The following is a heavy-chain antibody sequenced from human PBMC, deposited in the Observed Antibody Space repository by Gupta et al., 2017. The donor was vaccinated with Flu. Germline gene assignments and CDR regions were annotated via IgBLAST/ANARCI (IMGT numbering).Heavy chain of an antibody. J-gene: IGHJ4*02. D-gene: IGHD1-26*01. CDR3: ASGRSGSYQKSNYFDY. CDR1: GDSISSSAYY. Sequence: QLQLQESGPGLVKPSETLSLSCSVSGDSISSSAYYWGWIRQPPGKGLEWIANIYYTGSTYYNPSLKSRVTISVDTSKTQFSLKLTSVTAADTAVFYCASGRSGSYQKSNYFDYWGQGTLVTVSS. V-gene: IGHV4-39*01. CDR2: IYYTGST.